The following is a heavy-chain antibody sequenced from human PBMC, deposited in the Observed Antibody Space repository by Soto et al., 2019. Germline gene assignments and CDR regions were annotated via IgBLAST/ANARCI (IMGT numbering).Heavy chain of an antibody. CDR3: ARPGSGGYAANHLWLDV. D-gene: IGHD3-16*01. Sequence: SETLSLTCAVYGGSFSGYYWSWIRQPPGKGLEWIGEINHSGSTNYNPSLKSRVTISVDTSKNQFSLKLSSVTAADTAVYYCARPGSGGYAANHLWLDVWGQGTTVTVSS. V-gene: IGHV4-34*01. CDR2: INHSGST. CDR1: GGSFSGYY. J-gene: IGHJ6*02.